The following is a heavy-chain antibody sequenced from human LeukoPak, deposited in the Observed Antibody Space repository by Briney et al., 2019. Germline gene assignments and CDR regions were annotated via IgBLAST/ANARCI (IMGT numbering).Heavy chain of an antibody. V-gene: IGHV4-59*01. CDR2: IYYSGST. J-gene: IGHJ3*02. CDR3: ARSSYYYAADAFDI. D-gene: IGHD3-10*01. Sequence: PSETLSLTCTVSGGSISSYYWSWIRQPPGKGLEWMGYIYYSGSTNYNPSLKSRVTISVDTSKNQSSLKLSSVTAADTTVYYCARSSYYYAADAFDIWGQGTMVTVSS. CDR1: GGSISSYY.